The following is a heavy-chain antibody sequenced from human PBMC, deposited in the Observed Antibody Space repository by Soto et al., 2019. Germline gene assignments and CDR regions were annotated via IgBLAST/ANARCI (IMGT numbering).Heavy chain of an antibody. Sequence: QVQLVQSGAEVKKPGSSVKVSCKASGGTFSSYTISWVRQAPGQGLEWMGRIIPILGIANYAQKFQGRVTITADKSTSTAYMELSSLRSEDRAVYYCGRVDYGDYGGGDDYWGQGTLVTVSS. CDR1: GGTFSSYT. CDR2: IIPILGIA. J-gene: IGHJ4*02. D-gene: IGHD4-17*01. CDR3: GRVDYGDYGGGDDY. V-gene: IGHV1-69*02.